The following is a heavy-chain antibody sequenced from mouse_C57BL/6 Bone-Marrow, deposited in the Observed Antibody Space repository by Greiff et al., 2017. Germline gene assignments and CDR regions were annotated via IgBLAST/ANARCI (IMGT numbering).Heavy chain of an antibody. J-gene: IGHJ3*01. Sequence: EVQLQQSGPVLVKPGASVKMSCKASGYTFTDYYMNWVKQSHGKSLEWIGVINPYNGGTSYNQKFKGKATLTVDKSSSTAYMELHSLTSEDSAVYYCARRRGLGLRRGSWFAYWGQGTLVTVSA. CDR1: GYTFTDYY. D-gene: IGHD2-4*01. CDR3: ARRRGLGLRRGSWFAY. V-gene: IGHV1-19*01. CDR2: INPYNGGT.